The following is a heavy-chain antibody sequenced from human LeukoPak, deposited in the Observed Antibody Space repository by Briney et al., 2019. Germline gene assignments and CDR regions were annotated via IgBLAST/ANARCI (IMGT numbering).Heavy chain of an antibody. D-gene: IGHD6-19*01. Sequence: GAAVTVSCKSSGYSFTNYNMHWVRQAPGQGLEWMAVMKPSGGSTRYAQKFQGRVTMTRDMATSTVYMDLSSLRSEDTAVYYCARDSSGWSFDYWGQGTLVTVSS. CDR1: GYSFTNYN. V-gene: IGHV1-46*01. CDR3: ARDSSGWSFDY. CDR2: MKPSGGST. J-gene: IGHJ4*02.